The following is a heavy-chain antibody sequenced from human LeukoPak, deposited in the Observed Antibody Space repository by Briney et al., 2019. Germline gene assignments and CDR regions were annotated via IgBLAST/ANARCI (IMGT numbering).Heavy chain of an antibody. J-gene: IGHJ3*02. D-gene: IGHD3-10*01. CDR3: ARPWARGYYGSGSYSRAAFDI. CDR1: GFSFSTYW. Sequence: PGGSLRLSCAASGFSFSTYWMTWVRQAPGKGLEWVANINQDGSEKHYVDSVKGRFTISRDNAKNSSYLQMNSLRAEDTAVYYCARPWARGYYGSGSYSRAAFDIWGQGTMVTVSS. CDR2: INQDGSEK. V-gene: IGHV3-7*01.